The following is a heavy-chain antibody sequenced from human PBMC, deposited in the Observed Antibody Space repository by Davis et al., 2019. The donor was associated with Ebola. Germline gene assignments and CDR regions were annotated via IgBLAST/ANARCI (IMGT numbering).Heavy chain of an antibody. J-gene: IGHJ5*02. CDR1: GFTFSSYA. V-gene: IGHV3-23*01. CDR2: MSGSGGST. D-gene: IGHD1-1*01. CDR3: AKYITTSPSRYFDP. Sequence: GESLKISCAASGFTFSSYAMSWVRQAPGKGLEWVSTMSGSGGSTYPADSVKGRFIISRDNSRNTLYLQMNTLRAEDTAIYYCAKYITTSPSRYFDPWGQGTLVTVSS.